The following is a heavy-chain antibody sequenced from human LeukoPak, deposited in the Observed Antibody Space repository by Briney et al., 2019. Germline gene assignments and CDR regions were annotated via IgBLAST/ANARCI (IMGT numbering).Heavy chain of an antibody. J-gene: IGHJ6*03. CDR1: GFTVSSNY. Sequence: VGSLRLSCAASGFTVSSNYMSWVREAPGKGLEWVSVIYSGDSTYYADSVKGRFTISRDNSKNTLYLQMYSLRAEDTAVYYCARLRGMDVWGKGTTVTVSS. V-gene: IGHV3-53*01. CDR2: IYSGDST. CDR3: ARLRGMDV.